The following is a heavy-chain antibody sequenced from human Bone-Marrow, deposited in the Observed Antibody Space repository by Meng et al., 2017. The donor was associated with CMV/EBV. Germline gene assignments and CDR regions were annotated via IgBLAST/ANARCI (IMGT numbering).Heavy chain of an antibody. D-gene: IGHD5-12*01. V-gene: IGHV3-23*01. CDR1: GFTFDSYT. J-gene: IGHJ4*02. Sequence: GESLKISCAASGFTFDSYTMSWVRHSAGKGLECVALISAIDDSTYYADSVKGRFTISRDNSKNMVSLEMHSLRSEDTAIYYCAKTLNGYGGQDYWGQGTLVTASS. CDR3: AKTLNGYGGQDY. CDR2: ISAIDDST.